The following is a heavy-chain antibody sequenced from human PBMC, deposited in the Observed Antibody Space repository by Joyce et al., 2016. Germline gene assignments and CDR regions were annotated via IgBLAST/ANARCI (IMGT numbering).Heavy chain of an antibody. CDR1: GFTFNRHW. J-gene: IGHJ4*02. D-gene: IGHD5-18*01. V-gene: IGHV3-7*03. CDR2: INNDGSDK. Sequence: EVELVESGGGVARPGGSLRLSCAVSGFTFNRHWMSWVRRAPGNGVEWVACINNDGSDKYYVDSVKGRFTISRDNAKNSLYLQMNTLRTDDTAVYYWAREHSDAFDFWGQGTLATVSS. CDR3: AREHSDAFDF.